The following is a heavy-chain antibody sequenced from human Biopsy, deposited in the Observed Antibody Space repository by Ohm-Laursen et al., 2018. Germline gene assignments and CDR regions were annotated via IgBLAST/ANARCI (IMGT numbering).Heavy chain of an antibody. CDR2: ISPKSGGT. D-gene: IGHD6-19*01. CDR3: ALQSVAQMKNFDY. CDR1: GYTFTTYD. Sequence: ASVKVSCKASGYTFTTYDINWVRQATGQGLEWMGWISPKSGGTNYAQKFQGNITMTKNTSMSTAYMEMSRLRSDDTAVYYCALQSVAQMKNFDYWGQGTLVTVSS. J-gene: IGHJ4*02. V-gene: IGHV1-2*02.